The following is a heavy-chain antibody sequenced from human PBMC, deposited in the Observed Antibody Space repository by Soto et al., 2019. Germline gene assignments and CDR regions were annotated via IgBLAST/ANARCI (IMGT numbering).Heavy chain of an antibody. V-gene: IGHV4-30-2*01. CDR1: GGSISSGGYS. CDR2: IYHSVST. J-gene: IGHJ4*02. Sequence: QLQLQASGSGLVKPSQTLSLTCAVSGGSISSGGYSWSWIRQPPGQGLEWIAYIYHSVSTYYNPSLKSRVTISVDRSKNQFSLKLSSVTAADTAVYYCARVPDYWGQGTLVTVSS. CDR3: ARVPDY.